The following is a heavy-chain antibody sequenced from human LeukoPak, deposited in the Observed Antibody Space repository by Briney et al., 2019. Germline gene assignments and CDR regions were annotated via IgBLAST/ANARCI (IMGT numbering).Heavy chain of an antibody. D-gene: IGHD2-2*01. CDR1: GGSFSGYC. V-gene: IGHV4-34*01. Sequence: PSETLSLTCAVYGGSFSGYCWSWIRQPPGKGLEWIGEINHSGSTNYNPSLKSRVTISVDTSKNQFSLKLSSVTAADTAVYYCARDQVRYQLLFKVYYYYMDVWGKGTTVTVSS. CDR3: ARDQVRYQLLFKVYYYYMDV. CDR2: INHSGST. J-gene: IGHJ6*03.